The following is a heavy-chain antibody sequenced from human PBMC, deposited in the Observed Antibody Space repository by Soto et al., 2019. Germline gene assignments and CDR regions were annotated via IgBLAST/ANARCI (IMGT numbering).Heavy chain of an antibody. CDR1: GYGFTTYG. J-gene: IGHJ4*02. CDR2: ISAHNGNT. V-gene: IGHV1-18*01. Sequence: QAHLVQSGAELKKPGATVKDSCKGSGYGFTTYGITWVRQAPGQGLEWMAWISAHNGNTNYAQKLQGRVTVTRDTSASTASMELRSLGSDDTAVYYCAIGRYGGYWCQGALVTVSS. CDR3: AIGRYGGY. D-gene: IGHD3-10*01.